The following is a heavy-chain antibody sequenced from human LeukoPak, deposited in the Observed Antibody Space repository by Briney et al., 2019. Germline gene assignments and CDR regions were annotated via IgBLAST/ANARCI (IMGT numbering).Heavy chain of an antibody. Sequence: SETLSLTCAVYGGSFSGYYWSWIRQPPGKGLEWIGEINHSGSTNYNPSLKRRVTISVDTSKNQFSLKLSSVTAADTAVYYCARGSRYYYDSSGYHLPYYYMDVWGKGTTVTVSS. V-gene: IGHV4-34*01. CDR1: GGSFSGYY. J-gene: IGHJ6*03. CDR2: INHSGST. CDR3: ARGSRYYYDSSGYHLPYYYMDV. D-gene: IGHD3-22*01.